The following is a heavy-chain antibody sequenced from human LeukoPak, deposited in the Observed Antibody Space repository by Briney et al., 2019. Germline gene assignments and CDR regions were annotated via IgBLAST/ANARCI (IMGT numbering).Heavy chain of an antibody. CDR3: ARDLRKVADYYFDY. Sequence: PGGSLRLSCAASGFTLSTYAMHWVRQAPSKGLEWVAVISSDGRDKHHADSVKGRFTISRDNSKNTLFLQMNSLRPEDTARYYCARDLRKVADYYFDYWGQGTLVTVSS. CDR2: ISSDGRDK. V-gene: IGHV3-30-3*01. CDR1: GFTLSTYA. J-gene: IGHJ4*02. D-gene: IGHD6-19*01.